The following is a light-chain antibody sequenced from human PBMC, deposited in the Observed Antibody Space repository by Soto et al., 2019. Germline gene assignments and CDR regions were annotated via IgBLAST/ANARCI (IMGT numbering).Light chain of an antibody. CDR1: QSVSNN. CDR3: QQYNDWPRT. J-gene: IGKJ1*01. Sequence: EIVMTQSPATLSVSPGERATLSCRASQSVSNNLSWYQQKPGHAPRLLIYHASTRATAIPARFSGSGSGTEFTLTSSRLQSEDFAVYFCQQYNDWPRTFGQGTKVEIK. CDR2: HAS. V-gene: IGKV3-15*01.